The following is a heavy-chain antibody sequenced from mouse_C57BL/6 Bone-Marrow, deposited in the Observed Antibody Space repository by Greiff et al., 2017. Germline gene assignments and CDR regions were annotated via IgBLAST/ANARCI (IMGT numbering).Heavy chain of an antibody. CDR1: GYTFTSYW. V-gene: IGHV1-55*01. D-gene: IGHD2-4*01. Sequence: VQLQQPGAELVKPGASVKMSCKASGYTFTSYWITWVKQRPGQGLEWIGDIYPGSGSTNYNEKFKSKATLTVDASSSTAYMQLSSLTSEDSAVYYCARSADYDGRYFDVWGTGTTVTVSS. CDR3: ARSADYDGRYFDV. CDR2: IYPGSGST. J-gene: IGHJ1*03.